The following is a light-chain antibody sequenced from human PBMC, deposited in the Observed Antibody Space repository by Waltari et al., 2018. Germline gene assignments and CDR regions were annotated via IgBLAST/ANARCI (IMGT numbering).Light chain of an antibody. Sequence: TVVTQEPSLSVSPGGTVTLTCRLSSGSVSTSNYPSWYQQTPGQAPRTLIYSTNTRPSGVPYRFSGSILGNKAALTITGAQADDESDYYCMVYMGSGISVFGTGTKLTVL. V-gene: IGLV8-61*01. CDR2: STN. CDR1: SGSVSTSNY. CDR3: MVYMGSGISV. J-gene: IGLJ6*01.